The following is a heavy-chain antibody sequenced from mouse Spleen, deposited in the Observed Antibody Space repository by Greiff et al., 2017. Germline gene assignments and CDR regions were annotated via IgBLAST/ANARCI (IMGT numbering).Heavy chain of an antibody. V-gene: IGHV7-3*02. Sequence: EVQRVESGGGLVQPGYSLSLSCKSSGFTFSDYYMSWVRQPPGKALEWLGFSRNKAKDFTTEYSASVKGRFTISRDNSQSILYLQMNIVRIEDSGTYYCVRDGRYDGYAMDYWGQGTSVTVSS. J-gene: IGHJ4*01. CDR3: VRDGRYDGYAMDY. CDR1: GFTFSDYY. CDR2: SRNKAKDFTT. D-gene: IGHD2-14*01.